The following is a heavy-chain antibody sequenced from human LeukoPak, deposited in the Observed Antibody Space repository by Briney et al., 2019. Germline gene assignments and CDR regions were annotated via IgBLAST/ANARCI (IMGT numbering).Heavy chain of an antibody. CDR2: INHSGST. CDR1: GGSFSGYY. V-gene: IGHV4-34*01. CDR3: ARRGKPYCSSTSCYTGSFFY. D-gene: IGHD2-2*02. Sequence: KTSETLSLTCAVCGGSFSGYYWSWIRQPPGKGLEWIGEINHSGSTNYNPSLKSRVTISVDTSKNQFSLKLSSVTAADTAVYYCARRGKPYCSSTSCYTGSFFYWGQGTLVTVSS. J-gene: IGHJ4*02.